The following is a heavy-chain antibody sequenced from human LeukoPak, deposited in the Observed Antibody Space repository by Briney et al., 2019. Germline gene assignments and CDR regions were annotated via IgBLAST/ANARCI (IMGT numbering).Heavy chain of an antibody. CDR3: ARDKLELTRSWFDP. Sequence: GASVKVSCKASGYTFASYYMHWVRQAPGQGLEWMGWINPNSGGTNYAQKFQGRVTMTRDKSISTAYMELSRLRSDDAAVYYCARDKLELTRSWFDPWGQGTLVTVSS. CDR1: GYTFASYY. CDR2: INPNSGGT. D-gene: IGHD1-7*01. J-gene: IGHJ5*02. V-gene: IGHV1-2*02.